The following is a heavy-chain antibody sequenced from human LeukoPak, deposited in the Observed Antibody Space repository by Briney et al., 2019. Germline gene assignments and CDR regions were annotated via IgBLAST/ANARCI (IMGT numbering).Heavy chain of an antibody. Sequence: SETLSLTCTVSGGSISSYYWSWIRQPAGKGLEWIGRIYTSGSTNYNPSLKSRVTMSVDTSKNQFSLKLSSVTAADTAVYYCARHGQFNDGWYYYDSSGYYLGSAFDIWGQGTMVTVSS. V-gene: IGHV4-4*07. J-gene: IGHJ3*02. CDR3: ARHGQFNDGWYYYDSSGYYLGSAFDI. CDR2: IYTSGST. D-gene: IGHD3-22*01. CDR1: GGSISSYY.